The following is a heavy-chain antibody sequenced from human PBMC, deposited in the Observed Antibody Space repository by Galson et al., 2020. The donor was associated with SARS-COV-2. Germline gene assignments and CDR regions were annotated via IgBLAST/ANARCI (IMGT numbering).Heavy chain of an antibody. CDR1: GFPLSTYS. Sequence: NSGGSLRPSCAASGFPLSTYSMNWVRLAPGKGLEWVSSISTSSSYTYYVDPVKGRFSISRDNPRNSLYLQMNSLRAEDTAVYYCARDEGIRGYNYGRLYYGMDVWGQGTTVTVSS. J-gene: IGHJ6*02. CDR2: ISTSSSYT. D-gene: IGHD5-18*01. V-gene: IGHV3-21*01. CDR3: ARDEGIRGYNYGRLYYGMDV.